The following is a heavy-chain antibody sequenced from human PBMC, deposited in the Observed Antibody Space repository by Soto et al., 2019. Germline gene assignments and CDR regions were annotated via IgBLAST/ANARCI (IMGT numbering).Heavy chain of an antibody. J-gene: IGHJ6*02. Sequence: GGSLRLSCAASGFTFSSYSMNWVRQAPGKGLEWVSSISSSSSYIYYADSVKGRFTISRDNAKNSLYLQMNSLRAEDTAVYYCARALSDYYDSSGYRHYYYGMDVWGQGTTVTV. CDR1: GFTFSSYS. V-gene: IGHV3-21*01. CDR3: ARALSDYYDSSGYRHYYYGMDV. D-gene: IGHD3-22*01. CDR2: ISSSSSYI.